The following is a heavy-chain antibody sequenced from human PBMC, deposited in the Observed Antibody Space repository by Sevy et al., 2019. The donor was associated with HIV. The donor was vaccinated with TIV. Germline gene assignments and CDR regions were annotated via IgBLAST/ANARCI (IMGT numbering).Heavy chain of an antibody. CDR1: GYTFTGYY. Sequence: ASVKVSCKASGYTFTGYYMHWVRQAPGQGLEWMGWINPNSGGTNYAQKFQGRVTMTRDTSISTAYMELSRLRSDDTAVYYCAMAPHYYDSSGYYGWVDAFDIWGQGTMVTVSS. V-gene: IGHV1-2*02. CDR3: AMAPHYYDSSGYYGWVDAFDI. D-gene: IGHD3-22*01. CDR2: INPNSGGT. J-gene: IGHJ3*02.